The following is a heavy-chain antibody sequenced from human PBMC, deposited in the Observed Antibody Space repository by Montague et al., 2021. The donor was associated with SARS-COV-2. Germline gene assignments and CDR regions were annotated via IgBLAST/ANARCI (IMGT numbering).Heavy chain of an antibody. CDR2: IYYSGST. CDR1: GGSISSSSYH. J-gene: IGHJ4*02. CDR3: ARLRYYGGNSGFQGLVDY. V-gene: IGHV4-39*01. D-gene: IGHD4-23*01. Sequence: SETLSLTCIVSGGSISSSSYHWGWIRQPPGKGLEWIGTIYYSGSTYYNSSLKSRVTISVDTSKNQFSLKLSSVTAADTAVYYYARLRYYGGNSGFQGLVDYWGQGALVTVSS.